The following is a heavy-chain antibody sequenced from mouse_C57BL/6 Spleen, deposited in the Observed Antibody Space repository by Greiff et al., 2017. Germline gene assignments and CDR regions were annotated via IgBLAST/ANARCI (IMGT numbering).Heavy chain of an antibody. CDR1: GYTFTDYY. D-gene: IGHD2-5*01. Sequence: VQLQQSGAELVRPGASVKLSCKASGYTFTDYYINWVKQRPGQGLEWIARIYPGSGNTYYNEKFKGKATLTAEKSSSTAYMQRSSLTAEDSAVYFCARGDYYSNYVWFAYWGQGTLVTVSA. V-gene: IGHV1-76*01. CDR3: ARGDYYSNYVWFAY. J-gene: IGHJ3*01. CDR2: IYPGSGNT.